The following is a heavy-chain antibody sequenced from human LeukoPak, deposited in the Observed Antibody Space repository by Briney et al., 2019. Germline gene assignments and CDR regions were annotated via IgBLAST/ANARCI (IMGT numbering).Heavy chain of an antibody. CDR2: IKQDGSEK. CDR3: ARVGDRSGWSSWFDP. D-gene: IGHD6-19*01. J-gene: IGHJ5*02. CDR1: GFTFSSYW. Sequence: GGSLRLSCAASGFTFSSYWMSWVRQAPGKGLEWVANIKQDGSEKYYVDSVKGRFTISRDNAKNSLYLQMNSLRAEDTAVYYCARVGDRSGWSSWFDPWGQGTLVTVSS. V-gene: IGHV3-7*01.